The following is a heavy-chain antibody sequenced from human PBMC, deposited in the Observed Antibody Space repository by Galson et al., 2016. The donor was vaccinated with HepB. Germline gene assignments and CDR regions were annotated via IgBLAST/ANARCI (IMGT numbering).Heavy chain of an antibody. D-gene: IGHD4/OR15-4a*01. Sequence: SLRLSCAASGFTFSTYGMHWVRQAPGKGLEWVAVISYDGGNKYYADSLKGRFTISRDNSENTLYMHMNRLRVEDTAVYYCAKVMGRSYNDYVPPFDSWGQGALVTVSS. V-gene: IGHV3-30*18. CDR2: ISYDGGNK. CDR1: GFTFSTYG. J-gene: IGHJ4*02. CDR3: AKVMGRSYNDYVPPFDS.